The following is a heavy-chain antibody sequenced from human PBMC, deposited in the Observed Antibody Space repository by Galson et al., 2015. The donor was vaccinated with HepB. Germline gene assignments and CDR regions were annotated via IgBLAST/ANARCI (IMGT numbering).Heavy chain of an antibody. D-gene: IGHD6-6*01. CDR3: ARDPGTSSSGDAFDL. J-gene: IGHJ3*01. CDR1: GFTFSDYF. CDR2: ISTTSDTI. V-gene: IGHV3-11*01. Sequence: SLRLSCAASGFTFSDYFLSWIRQAPGKGLEWISYISTTSDTIYYADSVKGRFTISRDNAKNSLYLQMNSLGPEDTAVYYCARDPGTSSSGDAFDLWGLGTMVTVSS.